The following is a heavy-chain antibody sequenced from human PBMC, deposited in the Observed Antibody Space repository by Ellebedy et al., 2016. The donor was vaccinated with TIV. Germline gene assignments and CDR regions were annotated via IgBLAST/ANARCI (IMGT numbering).Heavy chain of an antibody. V-gene: IGHV4-61*01. D-gene: IGHD6-13*01. CDR1: GGSVSSGSYY. Sequence: MPGGSLRLSCTVSGGSVSSGSYYWSWIRQPPGKGLEWIGYIYYSGSTNYNPSLKSRVTISIDTSKNQFSLKLSSGTAADTAVYYCASPFSGIAAAEDYWGQGTLVTVSS. J-gene: IGHJ4*02. CDR2: IYYSGST. CDR3: ASPFSGIAAAEDY.